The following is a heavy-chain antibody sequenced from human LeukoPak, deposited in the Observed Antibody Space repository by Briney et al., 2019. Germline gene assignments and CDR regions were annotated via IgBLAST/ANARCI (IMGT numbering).Heavy chain of an antibody. J-gene: IGHJ4*02. V-gene: IGHV3-33*01. CDR1: GFTFSSYG. D-gene: IGHD6-13*01. Sequence: GRSLRLSCAASGFTFSSYGMHWVRQAPGKGLEWLAVIWYDGSNKYYADSVKGRFTISRDNSKNTMYLQMNSLRVEDTAVYYCARLGSSWSIDYWGQGTQVTVSS. CDR3: ARLGSSWSIDY. CDR2: IWYDGSNK.